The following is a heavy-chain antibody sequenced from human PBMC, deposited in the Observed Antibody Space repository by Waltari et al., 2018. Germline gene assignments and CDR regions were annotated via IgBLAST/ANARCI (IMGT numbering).Heavy chain of an antibody. J-gene: IGHJ5*02. V-gene: IGHV1-2*02. CDR3: AMTYYYGSGSYYNDALGFYNWFDP. Sequence: QVQLVQSGAEVKKPGASVKVSCKASGYTFTGYYMHWVRQAPGQGLEWMGWINPNSGGTNYAQKFQGRVTRTRDTSISTAYMELSRLRSDDTAVYYCAMTYYYGSGSYYNDALGFYNWFDPWGQGTLVTVSS. CDR2: INPNSGGT. CDR1: GYTFTGYY. D-gene: IGHD3-10*01.